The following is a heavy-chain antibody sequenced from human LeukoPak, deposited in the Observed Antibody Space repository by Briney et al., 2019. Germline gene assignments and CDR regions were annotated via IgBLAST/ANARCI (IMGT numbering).Heavy chain of an antibody. CDR3: ARLKTVHLRGTWAYYIDY. CDR1: GGPISRSY. J-gene: IGHJ4*02. CDR2: FSDSGNT. D-gene: IGHD3-10*01. Sequence: PSDPLTLPCTLSGGPISRSYWRWTPKPPGKGLEWFGYFSDSGNTNYNPSLKERVTISLDTYKSQFSLKLSSVTAADAAVDDCARLKTVHLRGTWAYYIDYWGPGTLVAVSS. V-gene: IGHV4-59*08.